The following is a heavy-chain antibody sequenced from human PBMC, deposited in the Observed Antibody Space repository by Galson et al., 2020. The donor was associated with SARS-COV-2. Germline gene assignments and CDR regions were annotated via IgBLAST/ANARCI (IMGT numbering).Heavy chain of an antibody. Sequence: SETLSLTCAVYGGSFSGYYWSWIRQPPGKGLEWIGEINHSGSTNYNPSLKSRVTISVDTSKNQFSLKLSSVTAADTAVYYCARVVQWLVHGLQSWFDPWGQGTLVTVSS. CDR1: GGSFSGYY. J-gene: IGHJ5*02. V-gene: IGHV4-34*01. CDR3: ARVVQWLVHGLQSWFDP. CDR2: INHSGST. D-gene: IGHD6-19*01.